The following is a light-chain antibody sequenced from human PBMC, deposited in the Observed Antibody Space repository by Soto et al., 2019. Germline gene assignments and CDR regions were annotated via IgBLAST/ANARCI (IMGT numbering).Light chain of an antibody. CDR2: DAT. J-gene: IGKJ1*01. CDR1: QSVRSN. V-gene: IGKV3-15*01. Sequence: IVMTQFPATLSVFPGKRSTLSCRASQSVRSNLDWYQQKPGQSPRLLIYDATTRATGIPARFNGSWSGTEFTLSISSLQSEDIAVYYCQQYNNWPTFGQGTKVDIK. CDR3: QQYNNWPT.